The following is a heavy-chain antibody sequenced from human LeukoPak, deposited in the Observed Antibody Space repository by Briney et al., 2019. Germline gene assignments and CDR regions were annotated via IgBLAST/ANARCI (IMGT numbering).Heavy chain of an antibody. CDR2: SSSDETYK. J-gene: IGHJ4*02. CDR1: RFTLSTYW. V-gene: IGHV3-30*13. CDR3: ARSVSGVWLFDY. Sequence: PGGSLRLSYAASRFTLSTYWMSWVRQAPGKGLEWVSVSSSDETYKFYADSVRGRFTISRDNSKNRLYLQMSDLRAEDTAVYFCARSVSGVWLFDYWGRGTLVTVSS. D-gene: IGHD5/OR15-5a*01.